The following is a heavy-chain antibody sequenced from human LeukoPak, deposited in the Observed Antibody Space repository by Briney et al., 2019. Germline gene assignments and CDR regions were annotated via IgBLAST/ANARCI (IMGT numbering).Heavy chain of an antibody. V-gene: IGHV3-11*04. CDR2: ISKSGNII. CDR1: GFTFSDYY. D-gene: IGHD3-10*02. J-gene: IGHJ6*04. CDR3: AELGITMIGGV. Sequence: GGSLRLSCAASGFTFSDYYMSWIRQAPGKGLEWVSYISKSGNIIYYADSVKGRFTISRDNAKNSLYLQMNSLRAEDTAVYYCAELGITMIGGVWGKGTTVTISS.